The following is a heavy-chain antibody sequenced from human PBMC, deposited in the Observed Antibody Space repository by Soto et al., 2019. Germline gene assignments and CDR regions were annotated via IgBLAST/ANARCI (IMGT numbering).Heavy chain of an antibody. CDR3: ASGWALDP. V-gene: IGHV3-7*02. D-gene: IGHD3-16*01. Sequence: EVQQVESGGGLVQPGGSLRLSCAASGFTFSSYWMTWVRQAPGKGLEWVANIKQDGSEKYYVDSVKARFTISRDNAMKSLYLHINILTAEESAVFYCASGWALDPWGQGTLVTVSS. CDR2: IKQDGSEK. J-gene: IGHJ5*02. CDR1: GFTFSSYW.